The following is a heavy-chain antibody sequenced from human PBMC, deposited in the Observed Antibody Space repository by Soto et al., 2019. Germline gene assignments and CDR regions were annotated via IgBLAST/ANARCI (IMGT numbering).Heavy chain of an antibody. J-gene: IGHJ4*02. CDR2: IYYSGST. CDR3: ARQGTGDGADY. CDR1: GGSISSYY. V-gene: IGHV4-59*08. D-gene: IGHD7-27*01. Sequence: ASETLSLTCTVSGGSISSYYWSWIRQPPGKGLEWIGYIYYSGSTNYNPSLKSRVTISVDTSKNQFSLKLSSVTAADTAVYYCARQGTGDGADYWGQGTLVTVSS.